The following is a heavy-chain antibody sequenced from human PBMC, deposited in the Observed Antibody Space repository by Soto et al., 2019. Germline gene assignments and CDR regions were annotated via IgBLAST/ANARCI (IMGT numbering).Heavy chain of an antibody. CDR1: GGSISGYY. Sequence: SSETLSLTCTVSGGSISGYYWSWIRQPPGKGLEWIGEINHSGVTNYKPSLKRRVTISVDTSKNQFSLQLKSVTAADTALYYCARFSGSYYYAMDVWGQGSTVTVSS. D-gene: IGHD6-19*01. V-gene: IGHV4-34*01. CDR2: INHSGVT. CDR3: ARFSGSYYYAMDV. J-gene: IGHJ6*02.